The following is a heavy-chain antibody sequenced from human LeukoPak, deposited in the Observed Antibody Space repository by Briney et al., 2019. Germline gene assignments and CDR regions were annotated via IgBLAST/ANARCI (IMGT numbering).Heavy chain of an antibody. V-gene: IGHV4-39*01. Sequence: SETLSLTCTVSGGSISSSSYYWGWIRQPPGKGLEWIGSIYYSGSTYYNPSLKSRVTISVDTSKNQFSLKLSSVTAADTAVYYCARQYYYGSGNLPWLDPWGQGTLVTVSS. J-gene: IGHJ5*02. CDR3: ARQYYYGSGNLPWLDP. CDR2: IYYSGST. CDR1: GGSISSSSYY. D-gene: IGHD3-10*01.